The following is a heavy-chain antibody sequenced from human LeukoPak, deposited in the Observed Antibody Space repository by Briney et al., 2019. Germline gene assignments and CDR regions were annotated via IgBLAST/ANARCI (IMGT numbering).Heavy chain of an antibody. J-gene: IGHJ4*02. Sequence: GGSLRLSCAASGFSFSDYYMNWIRQAPGKGLEWVSYSSSSGSSTYYADSVKGRFTISRDYTKNALYLQMNNLRAEDTAVYYCTTAPNTTPGSLGHWGQGTLVTVSS. CDR2: SSSSGSST. CDR1: GFSFSDYY. V-gene: IGHV3-11*01. CDR3: TTAPNTTPGSLGH. D-gene: IGHD2/OR15-2a*01.